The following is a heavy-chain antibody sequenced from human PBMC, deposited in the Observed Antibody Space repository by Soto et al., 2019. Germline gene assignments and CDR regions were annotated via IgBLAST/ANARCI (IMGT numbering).Heavy chain of an antibody. CDR1: GYTFTSYG. CDR2: ISAYNGNT. J-gene: IGHJ4*02. V-gene: IGHV1-18*01. D-gene: IGHD3-10*01. Sequence: ASVKVSCKASGYTFTSYGISWVRQAPGQGLEWMGWISAYNGNTNHAQKLQGRVTMTTDTSTSTAYMELRSLRSDDTAVYYCARVDTSTMALDYWGQGTLVTVSS. CDR3: ARVDTSTMALDY.